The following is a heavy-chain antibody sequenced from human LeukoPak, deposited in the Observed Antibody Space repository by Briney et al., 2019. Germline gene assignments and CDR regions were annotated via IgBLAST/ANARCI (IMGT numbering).Heavy chain of an antibody. J-gene: IGHJ4*02. V-gene: IGHV4-39*01. CDR1: GGSISSSSYY. D-gene: IGHD6-13*01. CDR2: IYYSGST. CDR3: ARQGGMAAAAHFDY. Sequence: PSETLSLTCTVSGGSISSSSYYWGWIRQPPGKGLEWIGSIYYSGSTYYNPSLKSRVTISVDTSKNQFSLKLSSVTAADTAVYYCARQGGMAAAAHFDYWGQGTLVTVSS.